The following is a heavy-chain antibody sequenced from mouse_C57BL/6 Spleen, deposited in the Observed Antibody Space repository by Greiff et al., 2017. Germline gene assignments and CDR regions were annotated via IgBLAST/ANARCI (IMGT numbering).Heavy chain of an antibody. V-gene: IGHV5-17*01. D-gene: IGHD3-1*01. Sequence: EVKLVESGGGLVKPGGSLKLSCAASGFTFSDYGMHWVRQAPEKGLEWVAYISSGSSTIYYADTVKGRFTISRDNAKNTLFLQMTSLRSEDTAMYYCARWRSGYAMDYWGQGTSVTVSS. J-gene: IGHJ4*01. CDR3: ARWRSGYAMDY. CDR1: GFTFSDYG. CDR2: ISSGSSTI.